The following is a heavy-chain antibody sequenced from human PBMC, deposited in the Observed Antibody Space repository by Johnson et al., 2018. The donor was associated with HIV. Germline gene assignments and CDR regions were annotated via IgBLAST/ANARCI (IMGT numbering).Heavy chain of an antibody. CDR1: GFTFSSFA. Sequence: QVQLVESGGGVVQPGRSLRLSCAASGFTFSSFAIHWVRQAPGKGLEWVAVISYDGSDKYYADSVKGPFTISRDNSKNTLYLEMNSLRAEDTAVYYCARDHSGYDSVTAAFDIWGQGTMVTVSS. V-gene: IGHV3-30-3*01. CDR2: ISYDGSDK. J-gene: IGHJ3*02. D-gene: IGHD5-12*01. CDR3: ARDHSGYDSVTAAFDI.